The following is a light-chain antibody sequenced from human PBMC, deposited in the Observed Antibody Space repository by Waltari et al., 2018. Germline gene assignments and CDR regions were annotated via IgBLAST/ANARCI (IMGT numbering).Light chain of an antibody. CDR2: DAS. J-gene: IGKJ1*01. CDR3: QKYVNLPAT. CDR1: QSVGKY. V-gene: IGKV3-20*01. Sequence: EIVLTQSPGTLSLSPGERASLFCSASQSVGKYLAWYQQKPGQAPRFGMYDASNRATGIPDGFSGRGSGTDFSLTISRLEPEDFAVYYCQKYVNLPATFGQGTRVEIK.